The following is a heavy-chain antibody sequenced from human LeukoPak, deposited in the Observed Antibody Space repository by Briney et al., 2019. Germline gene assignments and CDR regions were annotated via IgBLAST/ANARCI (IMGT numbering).Heavy chain of an antibody. CDR1: GGSFSGYY. J-gene: IGHJ4*02. D-gene: IGHD3-10*01. V-gene: IGHV4-34*01. CDR2: INHSGST. CDR3: AFLLRGNSY. Sequence: SETLSLTCAVYGGSFSGYYWSWIRQPPGKGLEWIGEINHSGSTNYNPSLKSRVTISVDTSKNQFSLKLSSVTAADTAVYYCAFLLRGNSYWGQGTLVTVSS.